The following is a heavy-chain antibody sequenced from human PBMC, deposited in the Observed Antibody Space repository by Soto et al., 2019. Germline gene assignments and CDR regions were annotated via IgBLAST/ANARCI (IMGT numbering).Heavy chain of an antibody. J-gene: IGHJ6*02. CDR1: GGTFSSYA. Sequence: SVKVSCKASGGTFSSYAISWVRQAPGQGLEWMGGIIPIFGTANYAQKFQGRVTITADESTSTAYMELSSLRSEDTAVYYCASPAQGGYSYGRYYYYGMDVWGQGTTVTVSS. CDR2: IIPIFGTA. D-gene: IGHD5-18*01. V-gene: IGHV1-69*13. CDR3: ASPAQGGYSYGRYYYYGMDV.